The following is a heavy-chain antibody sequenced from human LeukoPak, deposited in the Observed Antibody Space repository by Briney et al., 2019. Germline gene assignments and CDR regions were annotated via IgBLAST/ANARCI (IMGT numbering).Heavy chain of an antibody. V-gene: IGHV3-74*03. CDR2: ITDDATT. Sequence: GGSLRLSCAASAFTFSSYAMHWVRQAPGKGLEWVSRITDDATTTYADSVRSRFTISRDNAKNILYLQMNSLRAEDTAVYYCVRDRVGPDYWGQGTLVTVSS. J-gene: IGHJ4*02. CDR1: AFTFSSYA. D-gene: IGHD1-26*01. CDR3: VRDRVGPDY.